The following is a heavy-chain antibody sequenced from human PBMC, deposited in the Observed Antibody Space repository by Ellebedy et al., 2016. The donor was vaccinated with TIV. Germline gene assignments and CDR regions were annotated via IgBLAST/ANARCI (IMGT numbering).Heavy chain of an antibody. Sequence: ASVKVSXXASGYTFTSYGISWVRQAPGQGLEWMGWISAYNGNTNYAQKLQGRVTMTTDTSTSTAYMELRSLRSDDTAVYYCARDLMVGATTEYFQHWGQGTLVTVSS. D-gene: IGHD1-26*01. CDR1: GYTFTSYG. V-gene: IGHV1-18*01. CDR3: ARDLMVGATTEYFQH. CDR2: ISAYNGNT. J-gene: IGHJ1*01.